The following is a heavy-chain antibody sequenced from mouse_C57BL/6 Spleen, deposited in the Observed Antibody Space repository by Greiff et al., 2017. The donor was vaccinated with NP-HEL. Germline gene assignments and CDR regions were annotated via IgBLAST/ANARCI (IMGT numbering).Heavy chain of an antibody. CDR2: IYPSDSET. CDR3: ARWGGWLRKMDY. V-gene: IGHV1-61*01. D-gene: IGHD2-2*01. CDR1: GYTFTSYW. J-gene: IGHJ4*01. Sequence: QVQLQQPGAELVRPGSSVKLSCKASGYTFTSYWMDWVKQRPGQGLEWIGNIYPSDSETHYNQKFKDKATLTVDKSSSTAYMQLSSLTSEDSAVYYCARWGGWLRKMDYWGQGTSVTVSS.